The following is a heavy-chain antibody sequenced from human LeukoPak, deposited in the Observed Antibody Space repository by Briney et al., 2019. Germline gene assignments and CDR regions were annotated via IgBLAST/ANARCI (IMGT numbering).Heavy chain of an antibody. V-gene: IGHV1-46*01. CDR1: GYTFTSYY. Sequence: ASVKVSCKASGYTFTSYYMHWVRQAPGQGLEWMGIINPSGGSTSYAQKFQGRVTMTRDTSTSTVYMELSSLRSEDTAVYYCARSTDYDFWSGYPPRPDYWGQGTLVTVSS. J-gene: IGHJ4*02. CDR2: INPSGGST. CDR3: ARSTDYDFWSGYPPRPDY. D-gene: IGHD3-3*01.